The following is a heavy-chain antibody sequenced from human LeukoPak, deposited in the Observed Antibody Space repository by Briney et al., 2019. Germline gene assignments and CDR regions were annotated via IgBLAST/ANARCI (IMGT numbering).Heavy chain of an antibody. CDR1: GFTFTTYA. CDR2: ISSSSSYI. V-gene: IGHV3-21*01. Sequence: GGSLRLSCAASGFTFTTYAMSWVRQAPGKGLEWVSSISSSSSYIYYADSVKGRFTISRDNAKNSLYLQMNSLRAEDTAVYYCATGDSSGYYYELDYWGQGTLVTVSS. CDR3: ATGDSSGYYYELDY. J-gene: IGHJ4*02. D-gene: IGHD3-22*01.